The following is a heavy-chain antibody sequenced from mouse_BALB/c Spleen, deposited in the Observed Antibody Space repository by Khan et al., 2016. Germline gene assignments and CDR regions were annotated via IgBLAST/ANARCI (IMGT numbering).Heavy chain of an antibody. CDR3: ARDLGY. J-gene: IGHJ2*01. CDR1: GYSITSDYA. V-gene: IGHV3-2*02. Sequence: EVQLQESGPGLVKPSQSLSLTCTVTGYSITSDYAWNWIRQFPGNKLEWLGYISYSGSTRYNPSLKSRISITRDTTKNQFFLQLNSVTTEDTATYYCARDLGYWGQGTTLTVSS. CDR2: ISYSGST.